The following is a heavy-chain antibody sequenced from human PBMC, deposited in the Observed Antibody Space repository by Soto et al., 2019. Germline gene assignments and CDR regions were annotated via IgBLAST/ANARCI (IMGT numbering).Heavy chain of an antibody. Sequence: QLQLQESGPGLVKPSETLSLTCTVSGGSISSSSYYWGWIRQPPGKGLEWIGSIYYSGSTYYNPSLKSRVTISVDTSKNQFSLKLSSVTAADTAVYYCTLNDYDILTGYLPFDYWGQGTLVTVSS. CDR2: IYYSGST. CDR3: TLNDYDILTGYLPFDY. J-gene: IGHJ4*02. D-gene: IGHD3-9*01. V-gene: IGHV4-39*01. CDR1: GGSISSSSYY.